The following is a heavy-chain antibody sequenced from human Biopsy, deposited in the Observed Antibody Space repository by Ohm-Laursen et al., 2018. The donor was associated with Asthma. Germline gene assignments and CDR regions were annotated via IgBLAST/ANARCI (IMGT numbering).Heavy chain of an antibody. CDR2: ISVYNGNT. V-gene: IGHV1-18*01. CDR1: GYTFNNAG. CDR3: ARAVDYSHYYGIDV. J-gene: IGHJ6*02. Sequence: ASSVKVSCKISGYTFNNAGITWGRQAPGQGLEWMGGISVYNGNTKVAQKLQDRVTMITDTSTSTAYMELRSLRSDDTAVYFCARAVDYSHYYGIDVWGQGTTVTVS. D-gene: IGHD3-10*01.